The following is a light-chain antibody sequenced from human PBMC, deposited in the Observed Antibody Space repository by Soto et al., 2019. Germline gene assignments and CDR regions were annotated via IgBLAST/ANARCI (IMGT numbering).Light chain of an antibody. CDR3: QSYDNSLSASV. CDR1: SSNIGAGHV. J-gene: IGLJ2*01. V-gene: IGLV1-40*01. CDR2: GSS. Sequence: QSVLTQPPSVSGAPGQRVTISCTGSSSNIGAGHVVHWYQQFPGRAPNLLIYGSSNRPSGVPDRFSGSKSGTSASLAITGLQADDEADYYCQSYDNSLSASVFGGGTKLTVL.